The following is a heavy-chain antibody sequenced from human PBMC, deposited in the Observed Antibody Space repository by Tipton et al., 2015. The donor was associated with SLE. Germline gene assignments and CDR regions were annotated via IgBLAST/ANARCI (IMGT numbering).Heavy chain of an antibody. D-gene: IGHD3-22*01. Sequence: LSLTCAVYGGSFSGYYWSWIRQPPGKGLEWIGEINHSGSTNYNPSLKSRVTISVDTSKNQFSLKLSSVTAADTAVYYCARDSSGYYLDYWGQGTLVTVSS. V-gene: IGHV4-34*01. CDR2: INHSGST. CDR3: ARDSSGYYLDY. CDR1: GGSFSGYY. J-gene: IGHJ4*02.